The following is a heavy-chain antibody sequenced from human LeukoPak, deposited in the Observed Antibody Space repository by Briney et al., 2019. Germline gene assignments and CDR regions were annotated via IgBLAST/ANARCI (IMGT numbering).Heavy chain of an antibody. D-gene: IGHD1-20*01. Sequence: SETLSLTCIVSGGSISSYYWSWIRQPPGKGLEWIGYSYDRGNTNYNPSLKSRVTISVDTSKSQVSLNLRSVTAADTAVYYCARNNWSIDYGIDVWGQGTTVIVSS. V-gene: IGHV4-59*08. J-gene: IGHJ6*02. CDR1: GGSISSYY. CDR3: ARNNWSIDYGIDV. CDR2: SYDRGNT.